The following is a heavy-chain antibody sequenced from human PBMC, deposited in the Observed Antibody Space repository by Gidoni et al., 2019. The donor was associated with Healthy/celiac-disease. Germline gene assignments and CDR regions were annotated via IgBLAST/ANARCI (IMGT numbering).Heavy chain of an antibody. CDR1: GGSISSSSYY. CDR2: IYYSGST. V-gene: IGHV4-39*01. J-gene: IGHJ6*02. CDR3: ASGYDFWSGYYPYYYYGMDV. D-gene: IGHD3-3*01. Sequence: QLQLQESGPGLVKPSETLSLTCTVSGGSISSSSYYWGWIRQPPGKGLEWIGSIYYSGSTYYNPSLKSRVTISVDTSKNQFSLKLSSVTAADTAVYYCASGYDFWSGYYPYYYYGMDVWGQGTTVTVSS.